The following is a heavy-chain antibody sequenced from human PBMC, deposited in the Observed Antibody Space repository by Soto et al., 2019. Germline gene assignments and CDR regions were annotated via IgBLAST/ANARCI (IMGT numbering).Heavy chain of an antibody. Sequence: GGSLRLSCAASGFTFSSYGMHWVRQAPGKGLEWVAVISYDGSNKYYADSVKGRFTISRDNSKNTLYLQMNSLRAEDTAVYYCAKAIVRIVGATTRYYYYGMDVWGQGTTVTVSS. CDR3: AKAIVRIVGATTRYYYYGMDV. V-gene: IGHV3-30*18. CDR2: ISYDGSNK. J-gene: IGHJ6*02. CDR1: GFTFSSYG. D-gene: IGHD1-26*01.